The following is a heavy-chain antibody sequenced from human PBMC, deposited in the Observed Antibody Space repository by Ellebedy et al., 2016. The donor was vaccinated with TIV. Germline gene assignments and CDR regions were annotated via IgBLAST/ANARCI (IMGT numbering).Heavy chain of an antibody. Sequence: PGGSLRLSCAASGFTVSSNYMSWVRQAPGKGLEWVSVIYSGGSTYYADSVKGRFTISRDNSKNTLYLQMNSLRAEDTAVYYCARDLLPVAGTLRPENYYYYGMDVWGQGTTVTVSS. J-gene: IGHJ6*02. CDR1: GFTVSSNY. V-gene: IGHV3-66*01. CDR3: ARDLLPVAGTLRPENYYYYGMDV. D-gene: IGHD6-19*01. CDR2: IYSGGST.